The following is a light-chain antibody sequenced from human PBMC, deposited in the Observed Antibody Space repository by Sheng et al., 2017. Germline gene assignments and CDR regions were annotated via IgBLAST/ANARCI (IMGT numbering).Light chain of an antibody. J-gene: IGKJ2*01. V-gene: IGKV1-39*01. CDR2: KAS. CDR1: ESISRY. CDR3: QQSYNTPRT. Sequence: DIQMTQSPSSLSASIGDRVTITCRASESISRYLNWYQQKGGQAPNLLIYKASTLQTGVPSRFXGSGSGTEFTLTISSLQPEDFASYFCQQSYNTPRTFGQGTRLEIK.